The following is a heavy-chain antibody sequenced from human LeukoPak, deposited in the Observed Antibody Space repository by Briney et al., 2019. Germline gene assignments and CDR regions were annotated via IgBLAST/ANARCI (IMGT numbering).Heavy chain of an antibody. D-gene: IGHD2-8*01. J-gene: IGHJ4*02. CDR3: AGRACSNGVCHFDY. CDR2: ISIDNII. Sequence: GGSLRLSCAAPGFTFSTYDMNWVRQAPGKGLEWVSSISIDNIIYYADSVKGRFTISRDNAKNSLYLQLNSLRAEDTAVYYCAGRACSNGVCHFDYWGQGTLVTVSS. CDR1: GFTFSTYD. V-gene: IGHV3-69-1*01.